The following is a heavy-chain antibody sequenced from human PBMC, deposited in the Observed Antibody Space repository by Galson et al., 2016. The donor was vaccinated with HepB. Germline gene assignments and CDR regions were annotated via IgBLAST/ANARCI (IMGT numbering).Heavy chain of an antibody. CDR1: GGSISSRGYY. V-gene: IGHV4-31*03. CDR3: VRDRGICTGDSCYQSPPCYYYGLDV. Sequence: TLSLTCTVSGGSISSRGYYWNWIRQLPGKGLEWTGYIYYSGSTSYNPAPNSRVPISVDTSKNQFSLMVSSVTAADTSVYYCVRDRGICTGDSCYQSPPCYYYGLDVWGQGTTVTVSS. J-gene: IGHJ6*02. D-gene: IGHD2-15*01. CDR2: IYYSGST.